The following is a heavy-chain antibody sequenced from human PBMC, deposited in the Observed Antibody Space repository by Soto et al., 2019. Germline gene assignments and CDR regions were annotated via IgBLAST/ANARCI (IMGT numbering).Heavy chain of an antibody. CDR3: ARHVGCSSCRLDS. CDR1: GGSISNSYSHY. Sequence: QLQLQESGPGLVKPSETLSLTCNVSGGSISNSYSHYWAWIRQPAGKGLEWIGTIYYTGSSYYNPSLKSRVTISVDTSKNQFSLKLTSVTAADTGVFYCARHVGCSSCRLDSWGQGTLVSVSS. J-gene: IGHJ4*02. V-gene: IGHV4-39*01. CDR2: IYYTGSS. D-gene: IGHD2-2*01.